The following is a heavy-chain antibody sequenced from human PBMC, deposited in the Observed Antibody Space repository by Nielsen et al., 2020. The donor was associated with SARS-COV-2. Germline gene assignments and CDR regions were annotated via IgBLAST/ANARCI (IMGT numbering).Heavy chain of an antibody. D-gene: IGHD5-24*01. Sequence: GGSLRLSCAASGFTFDDYAMHWVRQAPGKGLEWVSGINWNGGSTGYADSMKGRFTISRDNAKNSLYLQMNSLRAEDTALYYCAKDKGDGFPYWYFDLWGRGTLVTVSS. V-gene: IGHV3-20*04. CDR1: GFTFDDYA. CDR2: INWNGGST. J-gene: IGHJ2*01. CDR3: AKDKGDGFPYWYFDL.